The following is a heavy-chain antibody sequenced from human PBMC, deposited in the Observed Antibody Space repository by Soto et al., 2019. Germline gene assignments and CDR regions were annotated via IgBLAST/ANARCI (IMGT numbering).Heavy chain of an antibody. Sequence: EVQLVESGGGLVQPGGSLRLSCAASGFTFSSYDMHWVRQATGKGLEWVSAIGTAGDTYYPGSVKGRFTISRENAKNSLYLQMNSLRAGDTAVYYCARAPGKRPRYCSSTSCYYLYGMDVWGQGTTVTVSS. V-gene: IGHV3-13*01. D-gene: IGHD2-2*01. CDR3: ARAPGKRPRYCSSTSCYYLYGMDV. CDR2: IGTAGDT. J-gene: IGHJ6*02. CDR1: GFTFSSYD.